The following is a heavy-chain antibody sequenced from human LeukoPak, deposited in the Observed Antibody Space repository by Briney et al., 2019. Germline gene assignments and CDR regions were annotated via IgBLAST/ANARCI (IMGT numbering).Heavy chain of an antibody. CDR2: IYSSGIT. Sequence: KPSETLSLTCTVSGGSISSGSYDWSWIRQPAGKGLEWIGRIYSSGITIYNPSLESRVTVSVDTSKNQFSLKLTSVTAADTAVYYCAGEAATPNFDLWGQGTLITVSS. D-gene: IGHD2-15*01. CDR3: AGEAATPNFDL. J-gene: IGHJ4*02. V-gene: IGHV4-61*02. CDR1: GGSISSGSYD.